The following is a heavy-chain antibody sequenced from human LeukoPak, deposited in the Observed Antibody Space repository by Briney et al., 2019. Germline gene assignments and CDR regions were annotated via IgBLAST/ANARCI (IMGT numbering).Heavy chain of an antibody. CDR1: GFTFSSYA. CDR2: ISYDGSNK. CDR3: AKGARIFHCSSTSCYLGRFDY. V-gene: IGHV3-30-3*01. D-gene: IGHD2-2*01. Sequence: PGGSLRLSCAASGFTFSSYAMHWVRQAPGKGLEWVAVISYDGSNKYYADSVKGRFTISRDNSKNTLYLQMNSLRAEDTAVYYCAKGARIFHCSSTSCYLGRFDYWGQGTLVTVSS. J-gene: IGHJ4*02.